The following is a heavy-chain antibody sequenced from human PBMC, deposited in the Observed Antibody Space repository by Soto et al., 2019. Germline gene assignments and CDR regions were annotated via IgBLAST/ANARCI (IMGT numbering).Heavy chain of an antibody. J-gene: IGHJ4*02. Sequence: GGSLRLSCAASGFTFSSYAMHWVRQAPGKGLEWVAVISYDGSNKYYADSVKGRFTISRDNSKNTLYLQMNSLRAEDTAVYYCARDGESDYGDYVYSFDYLGQGTLVTVSS. D-gene: IGHD4-17*01. CDR1: GFTFSSYA. V-gene: IGHV3-30-3*01. CDR3: ARDGESDYGDYVYSFDY. CDR2: ISYDGSNK.